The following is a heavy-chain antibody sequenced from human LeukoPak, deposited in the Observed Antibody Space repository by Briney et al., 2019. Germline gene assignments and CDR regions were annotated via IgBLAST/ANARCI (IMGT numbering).Heavy chain of an antibody. CDR2: ISGNNDNP. V-gene: IGHV1-18*01. D-gene: IGHD1-26*01. J-gene: IGHJ4*02. CDR3: ARDGTRTDDY. CDR1: GYTFSNFG. Sequence: ASVKVSCTASGYTFSNFGISWVRQAPGQGLEWMGWISGNNDNPNYGQKFQGRLTVTTDSSTSTAYMELRNLRSDDTAVYYCARDGTRTDDYWGQGTLVTVSS.